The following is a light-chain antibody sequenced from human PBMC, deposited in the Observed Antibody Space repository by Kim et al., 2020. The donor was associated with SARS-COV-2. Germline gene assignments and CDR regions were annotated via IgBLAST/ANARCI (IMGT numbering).Light chain of an antibody. V-gene: IGLV1-40*01. Sequence: GVSIACTGSSSNIGAGYDVHWYQQLPATAPKLLIYGNSNRPSGVPDRFSGSKSGTSASLAMTGLQAEDEADYYCQSYDSSLSAWVFVGGTKLTVL. CDR2: GNS. CDR1: SSNIGAGYD. CDR3: QSYDSSLSAWV. J-gene: IGLJ3*02.